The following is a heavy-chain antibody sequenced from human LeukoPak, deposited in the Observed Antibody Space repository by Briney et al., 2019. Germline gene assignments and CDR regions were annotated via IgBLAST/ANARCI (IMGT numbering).Heavy chain of an antibody. Sequence: PSETLSLTCTVSGGSISGYYWSWIWQPPGKGLEWIGYISYSGSTNHNPSLKSRVTISVDTSKNQFSLKLSSVTAADTAVYYCARSLRGYRFATDYWGQGTLVTVSS. CDR3: ARSLRGYRFATDY. J-gene: IGHJ4*02. D-gene: IGHD5-18*01. CDR2: ISYSGST. V-gene: IGHV4-59*08. CDR1: GGSISGYY.